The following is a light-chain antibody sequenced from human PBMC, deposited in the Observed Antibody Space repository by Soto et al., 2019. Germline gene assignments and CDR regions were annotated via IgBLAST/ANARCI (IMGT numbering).Light chain of an antibody. CDR2: EVS. Sequence: QSVLTQPASVSGSPGQSITISGTGTSSDGGSYNYVSWYQQDPGKAPKLMIYEVSDRPSGISSRFSGSKSGNTASLTISGLQTEDEADYYCSSYTSSSTLFGTGTKVTVL. CDR3: SSYTSSSTL. J-gene: IGLJ1*01. V-gene: IGLV2-14*01. CDR1: SSDGGSYNY.